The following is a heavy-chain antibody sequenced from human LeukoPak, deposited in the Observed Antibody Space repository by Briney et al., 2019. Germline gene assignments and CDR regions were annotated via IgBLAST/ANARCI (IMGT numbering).Heavy chain of an antibody. CDR2: ISGSGST. CDR1: GFTFSSYA. Sequence: RPGGSLRLSCAASGFTFSSYAMSWVRQAPGKGLERVSAISGSGSTDYADSVKGRFTISRDNSKNTLYLQMNSLRAEDTAVYYCVQLGYCSGGSCYNPPWGQGTQVTVSS. V-gene: IGHV3-23*01. CDR3: VQLGYCSGGSCYNPP. D-gene: IGHD2-15*01. J-gene: IGHJ5*02.